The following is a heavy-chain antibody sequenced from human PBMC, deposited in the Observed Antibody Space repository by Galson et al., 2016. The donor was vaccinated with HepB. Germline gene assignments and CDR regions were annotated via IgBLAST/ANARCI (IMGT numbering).Heavy chain of an antibody. V-gene: IGHV3-23*01. CDR2: ISGSGRST. CDR1: GFSFSSHG. Sequence: SLRLSCAASGFSFSSHGMSWVRQAPGKGLEWVSVISGSGRSTYYADSVKGWFTISRDNPKSTLFLQMNSLRAEDTALYYCAKDKSGAVAGIGRLDHWGQGTLVSVSS. CDR3: AKDKSGAVAGIGRLDH. D-gene: IGHD6-13*01. J-gene: IGHJ4*02.